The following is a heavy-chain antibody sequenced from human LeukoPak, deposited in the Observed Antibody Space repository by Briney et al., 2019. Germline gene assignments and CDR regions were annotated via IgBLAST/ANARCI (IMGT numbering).Heavy chain of an antibody. CDR2: IYYSGGT. Sequence: PSETLSLTCTVSGGSISSSSYYWGWIRQPPGKGLEWIGSIYYSGGTYYNPSLKSRVTISVDTSKNQFSLKLSSVTAADTAVYYCARQGYSSSRPDYWGQGTLVTVSS. D-gene: IGHD6-13*01. V-gene: IGHV4-39*01. CDR3: ARQGYSSSRPDY. CDR1: GGSISSSSYY. J-gene: IGHJ4*02.